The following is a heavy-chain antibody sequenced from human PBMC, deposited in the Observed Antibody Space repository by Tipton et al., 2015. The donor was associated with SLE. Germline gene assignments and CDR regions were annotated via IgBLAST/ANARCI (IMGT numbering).Heavy chain of an antibody. V-gene: IGHV4-59*12. Sequence: TLSLTCTVSGGSISSYYWSWIRQPPGKGLEWIGYIYYSGSTNYNPSLKSRGTISVDTSKNQFSLKLSSVTAADTAVYYCATDRPPSYSSSWSYWYFDLWGRGTLVTVSS. D-gene: IGHD6-13*01. CDR1: GGSISSYY. CDR3: ATDRPPSYSSSWSYWYFDL. CDR2: IYYSGST. J-gene: IGHJ2*01.